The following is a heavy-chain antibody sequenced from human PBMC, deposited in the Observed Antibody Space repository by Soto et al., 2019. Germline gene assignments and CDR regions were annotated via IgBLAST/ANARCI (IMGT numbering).Heavy chain of an antibody. J-gene: IGHJ6*02. Sequence: SVKVSCKASGGTFSSYAISWVRQAPGQGLEWMGGIIPIFGTANYAQKFQGRVTITADESTSTAYMELSSLRSEDTAVYYCARPEEYYDSRGMDVWGQGTTVTVSS. CDR1: GGTFSSYA. V-gene: IGHV1-69*13. D-gene: IGHD3-22*01. CDR2: IIPIFGTA. CDR3: ARPEEYYDSRGMDV.